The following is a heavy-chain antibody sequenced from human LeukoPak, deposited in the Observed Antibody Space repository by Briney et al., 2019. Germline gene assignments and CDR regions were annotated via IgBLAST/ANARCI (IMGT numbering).Heavy chain of an antibody. V-gene: IGHV3-23*01. CDR3: AKGIVVVVAATDAFDI. Sequence: GGSLRLSCAASGFTFSSYAMSWVRQAPGKGLEWVSAISGSGGSTYYADSVKGRFTISRDNSKNTLYLQMNSLRAEDTAVYYCAKGIVVVVAATDAFDIWGQGTMVTVSS. D-gene: IGHD2-15*01. CDR1: GFTFSSYA. J-gene: IGHJ3*02. CDR2: ISGSGGST.